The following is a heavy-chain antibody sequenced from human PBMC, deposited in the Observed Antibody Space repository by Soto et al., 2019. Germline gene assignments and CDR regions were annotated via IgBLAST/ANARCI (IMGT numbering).Heavy chain of an antibody. D-gene: IGHD1-26*01. CDR1: GFTVISKY. CDR2: IYSDGST. V-gene: IGHV3-53*01. Sequence: SLRLYCAASGFTVISKYMSWVRQSPVKGLEWVSVIYSDGSTYYANSVKGRFTISRDNSKNTLYLQMNSLRAEDTAVYYCATERSYPDYHACWGQGNMVTVSS. CDR3: ATERSYPDYHAC. J-gene: IGHJ4*02.